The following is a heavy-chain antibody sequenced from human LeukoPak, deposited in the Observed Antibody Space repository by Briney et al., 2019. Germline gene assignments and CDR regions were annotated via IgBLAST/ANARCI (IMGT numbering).Heavy chain of an antibody. J-gene: IGHJ4*02. CDR2: ISGSGGST. CDR3: AKNSLVVPAAALGY. CDR1: GFTFSDYY. V-gene: IGHV3-23*01. D-gene: IGHD2-2*01. Sequence: RGSLRLSCAASGFTFSDYYMSWVRQAPGKGLEWVSAISGSGGSTYYADSVKGRFTISRDNSKNTLYLQMNSLRAEDTAVYYCAKNSLVVPAAALGYWGQGTLVTVSS.